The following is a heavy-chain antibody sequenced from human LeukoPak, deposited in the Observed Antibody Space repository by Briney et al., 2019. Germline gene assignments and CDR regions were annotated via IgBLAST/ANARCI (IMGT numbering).Heavy chain of an antibody. CDR3: ARGFLGGCSGGNCCSGY. V-gene: IGHV3-74*01. CDR1: GFTFSSYW. Sequence: PGGSLRLSCAASGFTFSSYWMHWVRQAPGKGLVWVSRVNPDGSSTAYADSVKGRFTISRDNAKNTLYLQMNSLRTEDTAVYFCARGFLGGCSGGNCCSGYWGQGILVTVSS. D-gene: IGHD2-15*01. CDR2: VNPDGSST. J-gene: IGHJ4*02.